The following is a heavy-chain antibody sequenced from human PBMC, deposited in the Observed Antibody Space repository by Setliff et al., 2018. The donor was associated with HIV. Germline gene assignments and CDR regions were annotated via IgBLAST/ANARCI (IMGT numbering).Heavy chain of an antibody. D-gene: IGHD4-4*01. J-gene: IGHJ4*02. CDR1: GFSFSNAW. Sequence: GGSLRLSCAASGFSFSNAWISWVRQAPGKGLEWVARIRAGGATEYAAAVKDRFTISRDDPKNTFYLQMNSLKTDDTGVYYCAIDVPTPLSQVDYWGQGTLVTVSS. V-gene: IGHV3-15*01. CDR2: IRAGGAT. CDR3: AIDVPTPLSQVDY.